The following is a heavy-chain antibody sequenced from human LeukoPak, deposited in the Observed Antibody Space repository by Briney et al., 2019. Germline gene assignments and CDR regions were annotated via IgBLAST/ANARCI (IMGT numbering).Heavy chain of an antibody. CDR3: ARDLGYGGNSGWFDP. Sequence: SVKVSCKASGYTFTSYGISWVRQAPGQGLEWMGGIIPIFGTANYAQKFQGRVTITADESTSTAYMELSSLRSEDTAVYYCARDLGYGGNSGWFDPWGQGTLVTVSS. V-gene: IGHV1-69*13. D-gene: IGHD4-23*01. J-gene: IGHJ5*02. CDR1: GYTFTSYG. CDR2: IIPIFGTA.